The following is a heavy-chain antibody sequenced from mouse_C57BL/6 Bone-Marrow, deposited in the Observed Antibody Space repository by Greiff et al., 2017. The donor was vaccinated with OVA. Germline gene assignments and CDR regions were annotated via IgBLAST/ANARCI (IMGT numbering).Heavy chain of an antibody. D-gene: IGHD1-1*01. CDR2: IDPSDSET. J-gene: IGHJ2*01. CDR3: ARRYYGSLTFDY. Sequence: QVQLQQPGAELVRPGSSVKLSCKASGYTFTSYWMHWVKQRPIQGLEWIGNIDPSDSETHYNQKFKDKATLTVDKSSSTAYMQLSSLTSEDSAAYYCARRYYGSLTFDYWGQGTTLTVSS. V-gene: IGHV1-52*01. CDR1: GYTFTSYW.